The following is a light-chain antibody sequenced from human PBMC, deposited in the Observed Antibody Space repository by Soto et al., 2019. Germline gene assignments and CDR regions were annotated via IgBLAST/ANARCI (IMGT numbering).Light chain of an antibody. CDR1: QSVLYSSNNKNY. CDR3: QQYYSTRT. V-gene: IGKV4-1*01. CDR2: WAS. J-gene: IGKJ1*01. Sequence: DIVMTQSPDSLAVSLGKRATINCKSSQSVLYSSNNKNYLAWYQQKPGQPPKLLIYWASTRESGVPDRFSGSGSGTDFNLTISSLQAEDVAVYYYQQYYSTRTFGQGTKVEIK.